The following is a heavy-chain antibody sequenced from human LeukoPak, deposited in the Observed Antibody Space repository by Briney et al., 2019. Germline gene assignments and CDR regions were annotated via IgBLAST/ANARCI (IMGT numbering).Heavy chain of an antibody. Sequence: ASVKVSCKASGYTFTGYYMHWVRQAPGQGLEWMGWINPNSDDTNYAQKFQGRVTMTRDTSISTAYMELSRLRSDDTAVYYCARDRLDYYGSGSYAFDIWGQGTMVTVPS. V-gene: IGHV1-2*02. CDR1: GYTFTGYY. CDR2: INPNSDDT. CDR3: ARDRLDYYGSGSYAFDI. D-gene: IGHD3-10*01. J-gene: IGHJ3*02.